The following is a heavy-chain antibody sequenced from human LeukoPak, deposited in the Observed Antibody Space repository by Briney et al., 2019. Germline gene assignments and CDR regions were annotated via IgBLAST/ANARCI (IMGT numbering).Heavy chain of an antibody. CDR3: ARGVVTAPQNDAFDI. D-gene: IGHD2-21*02. J-gene: IGHJ3*02. CDR2: IYYSGST. V-gene: IGHV4-30-4*08. Sequence: SETLSLTCTVSGGSISSGDYYWSWIRQPSGKGLEWIGYIYYSGSTYYNPSLKSRVTISVDTSKNQFSLKLSSVTAADTAVYYCARGVVTAPQNDAFDIWGQGTMVTVSS. CDR1: GGSISSGDYY.